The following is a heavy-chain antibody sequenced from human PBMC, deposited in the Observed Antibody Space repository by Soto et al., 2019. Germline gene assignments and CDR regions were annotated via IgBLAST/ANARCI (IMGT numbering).Heavy chain of an antibody. Sequence: SDTLSRTGAVSGGSIRSNNWWGLVRQPPGKGLECIGEIYHSGVTNYNPSLKSRVTISVDKSKNQFSLKLSSLTAADTAVYYCARISAYHFDYWGQGTLVTVSS. J-gene: IGHJ4*02. CDR3: ARISAYHFDY. CDR2: IYHSGVT. CDR1: GGSIRSNNW. V-gene: IGHV4-4*02. D-gene: IGHD3-16*01.